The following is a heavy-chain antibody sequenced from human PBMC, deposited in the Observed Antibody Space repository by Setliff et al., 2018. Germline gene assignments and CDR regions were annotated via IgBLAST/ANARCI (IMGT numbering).Heavy chain of an antibody. J-gene: IGHJ4*02. CDR2: MNPNSGNT. CDR3: ARAQSWSGGPYYFDN. D-gene: IGHD3-3*01. CDR1: GYTLTELS. Sequence: WASVKVSCKVSGYTLTELSMHWVRQATGQGLEWMGWMNPNSGNTGYAQKFQGRVTMTRNTSISTAYMDLSSLRFEDTAVYYCARAQSWSGGPYYFDNWGQGTLVTVSS. V-gene: IGHV1-8*01.